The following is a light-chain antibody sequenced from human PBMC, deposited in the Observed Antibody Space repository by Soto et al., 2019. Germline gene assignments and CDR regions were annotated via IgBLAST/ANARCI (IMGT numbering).Light chain of an antibody. CDR3: ASYTISSTGYL. V-gene: IGLV1-44*01. Sequence: QSVLTQPPSVSGSPGQRVTISCSGSNSNIGNHNVNWYQHLPGTAPILLIYNNNQRPSGVSDRFSGSKSGTSASLNISGLQGEDEADYYCASYTISSTGYLFGGGTKLTVL. CDR1: NSNIGNHN. CDR2: NNN. J-gene: IGLJ2*01.